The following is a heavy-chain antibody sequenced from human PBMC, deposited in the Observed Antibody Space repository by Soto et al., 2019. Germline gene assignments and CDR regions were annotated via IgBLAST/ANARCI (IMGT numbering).Heavy chain of an antibody. Sequence: QLQLQESGPGLVKPSETLSLTCTVSGGSISSSSYYWGWIRQPPGKGLEWIGSIYYSGSTYYNPSLKSRVTISVDTSKNQFSLKLSSVTDADTAVYYCARHLSPYYYYYYYMDVWGKGTTVTVSS. V-gene: IGHV4-39*01. CDR3: ARHLSPYYYYYYYMDV. J-gene: IGHJ6*03. CDR2: IYYSGST. CDR1: GGSISSSSYY.